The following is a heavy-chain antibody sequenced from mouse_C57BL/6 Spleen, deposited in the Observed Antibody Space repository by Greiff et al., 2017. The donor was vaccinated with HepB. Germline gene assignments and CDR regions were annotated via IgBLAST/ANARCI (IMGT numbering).Heavy chain of an antibody. D-gene: IGHD1-1*01. CDR3: ERHYSPYYYAMDY. Sequence: VQLQQSGPELVKPGASVKISCKASGYAFSSSWMNWVKQRPGKGLEWIGRIYPGDGDTNYNGKFKGKATLTADKSSSTAYMQLSSLTSEDSAVYFCERHYSPYYYAMDYWGQGTSVTVSS. V-gene: IGHV1-82*01. CDR1: GYAFSSSW. J-gene: IGHJ4*01. CDR2: IYPGDGDT.